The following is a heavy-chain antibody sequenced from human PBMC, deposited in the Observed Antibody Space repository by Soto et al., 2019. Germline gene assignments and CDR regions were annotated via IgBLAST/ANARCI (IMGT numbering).Heavy chain of an antibody. CDR3: ARVPVDTYMIYWSDP. Sequence: PSETLSLTCSVSGDSVNSGNYYWSWMRQPPGKGLEWIGRIYYSGNTNYSPSLKSRITISLDTTNNQFSLNLNSVTAADTAVYYCARVPVDTYMIYWSDPWGQGTLVTVSS. CDR2: IYYSGNT. CDR1: GDSVNSGNYY. V-gene: IGHV4-61*01. J-gene: IGHJ5*01. D-gene: IGHD3-16*01.